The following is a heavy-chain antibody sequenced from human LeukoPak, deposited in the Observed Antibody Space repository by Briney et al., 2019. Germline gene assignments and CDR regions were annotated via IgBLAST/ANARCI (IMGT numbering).Heavy chain of an antibody. CDR3: ARFDGADGYFDAFDI. J-gene: IGHJ3*02. V-gene: IGHV3-9*01. D-gene: IGHD1-1*01. CDR1: GFTFDDYA. CDR2: ISWNSGSI. Sequence: PGRSLRLSCAASGFTFDDYAMHWVRQAPGKGLEWVSGISWNSGSIGYADSVKGRFTISRDNAKNSLYLQMNSLRAEDTAVYYCARFDGADGYFDAFDIWGQGTMVTVSS.